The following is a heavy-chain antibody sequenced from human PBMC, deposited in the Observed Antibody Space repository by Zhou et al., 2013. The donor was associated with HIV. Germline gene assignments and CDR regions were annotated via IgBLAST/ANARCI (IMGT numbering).Heavy chain of an antibody. Sequence: QVQLVQSGAEVKKPGSSVKVSCKVSGGTFSTYAISWVRQAPGQGPDWVGGVIPVSGLSHSSERFQGRVTISVDKSKTVSYLELTSLRSEDTALYFCASGTHDLRALSWLSDNWGQGTLVTVSS. D-gene: IGHD3-16*02. CDR1: GGTFSTYA. J-gene: IGHJ4*02. V-gene: IGHV1-69*14. CDR3: ASGTHDLRALSWLSDN. CDR2: VIPVSGLS.